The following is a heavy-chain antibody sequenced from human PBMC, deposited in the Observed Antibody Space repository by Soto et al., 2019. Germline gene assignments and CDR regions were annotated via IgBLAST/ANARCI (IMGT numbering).Heavy chain of an antibody. CDR3: HGYGH. J-gene: IGHJ4*02. CDR2: IYSGGTT. Sequence: ESGGGLIQPGGSLRLSWVASGFTVSSTNYMSWVRQAPGKGLEWASVIYSGGTTFYADSVKGRFTISRDNSKNTLYLHMISLRAEDTAVYYCHGYGHWGQGTLVTVSS. V-gene: IGHV3-53*01. D-gene: IGHD5-12*01. CDR1: GFTVSSTNY.